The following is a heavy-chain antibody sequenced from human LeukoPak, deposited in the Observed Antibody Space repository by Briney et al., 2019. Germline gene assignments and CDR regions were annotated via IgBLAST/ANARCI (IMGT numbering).Heavy chain of an antibody. CDR3: AKEAPSYYYDSSGWQDY. Sequence: GGSLRLSCAASGFPFSNYAMSWVRQAPGKGLECVSVISGDGGTTFYADSVKGRFTISRDNSKNTLYLQMNCLRAEDTAVYYCAKEAPSYYYDSSGWQDYWGQGTLVTVSS. CDR1: GFPFSNYA. CDR2: ISGDGGTT. D-gene: IGHD3-22*01. J-gene: IGHJ4*02. V-gene: IGHV3-23*01.